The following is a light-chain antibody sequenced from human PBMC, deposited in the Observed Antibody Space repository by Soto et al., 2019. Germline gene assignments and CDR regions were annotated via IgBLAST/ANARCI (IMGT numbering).Light chain of an antibody. Sequence: DIVMTQSPRCLAVTPGEGASISCSSSRRLMHSNGYNYLDWYLQKPGQSPQLLIYLGSNRASGVPDRFSGSGSGTDFILRINRVEAEDVGVYYCMQTLQTPTFGQGTKVDI. V-gene: IGKV2-28*01. CDR1: RRLMHSNGYNY. CDR2: LGS. J-gene: IGKJ1*01. CDR3: MQTLQTPT.